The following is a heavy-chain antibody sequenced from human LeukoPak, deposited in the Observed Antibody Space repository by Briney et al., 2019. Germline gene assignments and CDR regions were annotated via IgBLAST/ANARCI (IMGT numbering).Heavy chain of an antibody. D-gene: IGHD1-14*01. CDR3: ASVGKVAGYNYGMDV. CDR2: TYYRSEWYN. J-gene: IGHJ6*02. Sequence: SQTLSLTCAISGDSVSSNSAAWNWIRQSPSRGLEWLGRTYYRSEWYNDYAVSVKSRISINPDTSRNQFSLQLNSVTPEDTAIYYCASVGKVAGYNYGMDVWGQGTTVTVSS. V-gene: IGHV6-1*01. CDR1: GDSVSSNSAA.